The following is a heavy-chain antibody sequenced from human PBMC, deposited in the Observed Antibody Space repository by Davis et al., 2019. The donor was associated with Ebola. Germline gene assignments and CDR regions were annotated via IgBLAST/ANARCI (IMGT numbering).Heavy chain of an antibody. V-gene: IGHV1-69*13. CDR1: GGTFSSYA. J-gene: IGHJ4*02. CDR2: IIPIFGTA. CDR3: ARVGDDYGDYGDY. D-gene: IGHD4-17*01. Sequence: SVKVSCKASGGTFSSYAISWLRQAPGQGLEWMGGIIPIFGTANYAQKFQGRVTITADESTSTAYMELSSLRSEDTAVYYCARVGDDYGDYGDYWGQGTLVTVSS.